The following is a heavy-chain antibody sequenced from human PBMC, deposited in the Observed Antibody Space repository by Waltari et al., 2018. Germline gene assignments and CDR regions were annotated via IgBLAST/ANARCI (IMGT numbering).Heavy chain of an antibody. D-gene: IGHD3-10*01. Sequence: QVQLVQSGAEVKKPGSSVKVSCKASGGTFSSYAISWVRQAPGQGLEWMGGIIHNMGTANYEQKVRGRFTITADKSTSTAYMELSSLRSEDTAVYYCARRGKVRGYMDVWGKGTTVTVSS. J-gene: IGHJ6*03. V-gene: IGHV1-69*14. CDR3: ARRGKVRGYMDV. CDR1: GGTFSSYA. CDR2: IIHNMGTA.